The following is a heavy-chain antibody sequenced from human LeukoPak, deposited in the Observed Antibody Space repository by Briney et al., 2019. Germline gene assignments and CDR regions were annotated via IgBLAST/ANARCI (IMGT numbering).Heavy chain of an antibody. CDR3: ARGIAAAGTSDY. Sequence: ASVKLSCKASGGTFSSYAISWVRQAPGQGLEWMGRIIPILGIENYAQKFQGRVTITAYKSTSTAYMELSSLRSEDTAVYYCARGIAAAGTSDYWGQGTLVTVSS. J-gene: IGHJ4*02. CDR1: GGTFSSYA. V-gene: IGHV1-69*04. D-gene: IGHD6-13*01. CDR2: IIPILGIE.